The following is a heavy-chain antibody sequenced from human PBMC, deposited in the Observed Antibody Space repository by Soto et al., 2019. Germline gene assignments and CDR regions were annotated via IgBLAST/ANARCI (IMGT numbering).Heavy chain of an antibody. Sequence: PSETLSLTCTVSGGSISSGDYYWSWIRQPPGKGLEWIGYIYYSGSTYYNPSLKSRVTISVDTSKNQFSLKLSSVTAADTAVYYCARDILNIVATGTNYYYYGMDVWGQGTTVTAP. CDR3: ARDILNIVATGTNYYYYGMDV. D-gene: IGHD5-12*01. V-gene: IGHV4-30-4*01. CDR1: GGSISSGDYY. CDR2: IYYSGST. J-gene: IGHJ6*02.